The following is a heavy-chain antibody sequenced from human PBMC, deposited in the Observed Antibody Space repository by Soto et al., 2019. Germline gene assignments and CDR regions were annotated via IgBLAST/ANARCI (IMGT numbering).Heavy chain of an antibody. V-gene: IGHV3-66*01. CDR1: GFTVSSNF. CDR2: IYSGGTT. CDR3: AGVPTGDTYGYSWYVDL. J-gene: IGHJ2*01. D-gene: IGHD5-18*01. Sequence: EVQLVESGGGLVQPGGSLRLSCAASGFTVSSNFMVWVRQAPGKGLECVIVIYSGGTTYYADSVKGRFTSSRDTSKNTLYLQMNSLRAEDTAVYYCAGVPTGDTYGYSWYVDLWGRGTVVTVSS.